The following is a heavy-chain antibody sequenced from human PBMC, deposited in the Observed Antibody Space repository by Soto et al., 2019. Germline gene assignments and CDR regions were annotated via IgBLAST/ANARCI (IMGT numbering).Heavy chain of an antibody. Sequence: ASVKVSCKASGYTFTSYYMHWVRQAPGQGLEWMGIINPSGGSTSYAQKFQGRVTMTRDTSTSTVYMELNSLRAEDTAVYYCAKALTLLLEEDYYYYYGMDVWGQGTTVTVSS. J-gene: IGHJ6*02. V-gene: IGHV1-46*01. CDR3: AKALTLLLEEDYYYYYGMDV. D-gene: IGHD3-22*01. CDR1: GYTFTSYY. CDR2: INPSGGST.